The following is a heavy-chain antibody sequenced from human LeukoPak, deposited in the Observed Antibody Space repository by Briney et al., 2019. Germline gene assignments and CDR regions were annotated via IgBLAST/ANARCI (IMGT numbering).Heavy chain of an antibody. CDR1: GGSISSGGYY. D-gene: IGHD2-2*01. J-gene: IGHJ5*02. CDR3: ARDQQYCSSTSCYDWFDP. CDR2: IYYSGST. Sequence: LSLTCTVSGGSISSGGYYWPWIRQHPGKGLEWIGYIYYSGSTYYNPSLKSRVTISVDTSKNQFSLKLSSVTAADTAVYYCARDQQYCSSTSCYDWFDPWGQGTLVTVSS. V-gene: IGHV4-31*03.